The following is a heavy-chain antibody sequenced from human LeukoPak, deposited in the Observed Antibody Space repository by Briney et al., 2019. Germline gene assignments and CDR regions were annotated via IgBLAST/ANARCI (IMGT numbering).Heavy chain of an antibody. CDR3: ARPDDSSGYYYFY. Sequence: GASVKVSCKASGYTFTSYYMHWVRQAPGQGLEWMGIVNPSGGTTSYAQKFQGRVSMTRDTSTSTSFMELSSLRSEDTAVYYCARPDDSSGYYYFYWGQGTLVTVSS. J-gene: IGHJ4*02. CDR1: GYTFTSYY. V-gene: IGHV1-46*01. D-gene: IGHD3-22*01. CDR2: VNPSGGTT.